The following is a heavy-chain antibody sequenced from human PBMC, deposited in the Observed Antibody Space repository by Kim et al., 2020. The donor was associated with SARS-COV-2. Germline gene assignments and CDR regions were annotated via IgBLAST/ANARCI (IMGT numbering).Heavy chain of an antibody. V-gene: IGHV3-72*01. Sequence: GGSLRLSCGASGLNFSDHYMDWVRQAPGKGLEWVSRSRDRANSYSTEYAASVRGRFAISRDHSQNSVHLQMQDLKVEDTAIYYCTRRIFDAFDIWGQGA. CDR1: GLNFSDHY. D-gene: IGHD1-20*01. CDR3: TRRIFDAFDI. J-gene: IGHJ3*02. CDR2: SRDRANSYST.